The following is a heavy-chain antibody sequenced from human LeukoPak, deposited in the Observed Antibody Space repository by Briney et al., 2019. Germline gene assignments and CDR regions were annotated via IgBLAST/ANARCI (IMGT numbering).Heavy chain of an antibody. J-gene: IGHJ4*02. D-gene: IGHD1-26*01. V-gene: IGHV4-31*03. CDR2: IYYSGCT. Sequence: SETLSLTCTVSGGSISSGGYHWSWIRQHPGKGLEWIGYIYYSGCTYYNPSLKSRVTISVDTSKNQFSLKLSSVTAADTAVYYCARYSGSYPFDYWGQGTLVTVSS. CDR1: GGSISSGGYH. CDR3: ARYSGSYPFDY.